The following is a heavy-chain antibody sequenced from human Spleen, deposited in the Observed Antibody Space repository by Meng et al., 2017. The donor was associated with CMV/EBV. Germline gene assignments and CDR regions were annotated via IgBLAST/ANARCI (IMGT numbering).Heavy chain of an antibody. J-gene: IGHJ2*01. CDR2: ISGSGGST. Sequence: GESLKISCAASGFTFSSYWMHSVRQAPGKGLEWVSAISGSGGSTYYADSVKGRFTISRENSKNTLYLQMNSLRAEDTAVYYCAKGERGYCSSTSCYRYWYFDLWGRGTLVTVSS. D-gene: IGHD2-2*01. CDR3: AKGERGYCSSTSCYRYWYFDL. CDR1: GFTFSSYW. V-gene: IGHV3-23*01.